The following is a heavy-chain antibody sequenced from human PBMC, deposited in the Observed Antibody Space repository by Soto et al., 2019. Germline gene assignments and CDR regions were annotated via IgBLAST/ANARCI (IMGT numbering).Heavy chain of an antibody. D-gene: IGHD1-26*01. CDR1: RFTFSSYG. J-gene: IGHJ4*02. V-gene: IGHV3-33*01. CDR3: AREKGGSYYKEFDY. CDR2: IWYDGSNK. Sequence: QVQLVESGGGVVQPGRSLRLSCAASRFTFSSYGMHWVRQAPGKGLEWVAVIWYDGSNKYYADSVKGRFTISRDNSKNTLYLQMNSLRAEDTAVYYCAREKGGSYYKEFDYWGQGTLVTVSS.